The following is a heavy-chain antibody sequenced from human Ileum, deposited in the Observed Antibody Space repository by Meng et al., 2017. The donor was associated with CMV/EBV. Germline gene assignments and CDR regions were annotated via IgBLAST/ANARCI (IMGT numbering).Heavy chain of an antibody. CDR3: ARGLKGAARVDY. J-gene: IGHJ4*02. Sequence: SETLSLTCAVSGDSISSPDYYWGWVRQTPGMGLEWIGYIHSSGNTFYNPSLRSRVTMSLETSKNQFSMNLASVTAADTAVYYCARGLKGAARVDYWGQGTLVTVSS. V-gene: IGHV4-30-4*08. CDR2: IHSSGNT. D-gene: IGHD3-16*01. CDR1: GDSISSPDYY.